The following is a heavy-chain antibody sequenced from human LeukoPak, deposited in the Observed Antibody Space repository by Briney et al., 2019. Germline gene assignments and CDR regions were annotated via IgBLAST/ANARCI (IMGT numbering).Heavy chain of an antibody. CDR1: GGSISSYY. J-gene: IGHJ3*02. V-gene: IGHV4-59*01. CDR3: ARVHLNSLQRLLESDAFDI. CDR2: IYYSGST. D-gene: IGHD6-25*01. Sequence: SETLSLTCTVSGGSISSYYWSWIRQPPGKGLEWFGYIYYSGSTNYNPYLKSRVTISVDTSKNQFSLKLSSVTAADTAVYYCARVHLNSLQRLLESDAFDIWGQGTMVTVSS.